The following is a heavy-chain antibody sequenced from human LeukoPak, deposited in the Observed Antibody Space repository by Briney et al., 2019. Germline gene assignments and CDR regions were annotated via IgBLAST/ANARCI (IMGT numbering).Heavy chain of an antibody. Sequence: SETLSLTCTVSGGSISSGDYYWSWIRQHPGRSLEWIGYIHYSGSTYYNPSLKSRVTISVDTSKNQFSLKLSSVTAADTAVYYCARDREGLPDYWGQGTLVTVSS. CDR1: GGSISSGDYY. D-gene: IGHD1-14*01. V-gene: IGHV4-30-4*08. CDR2: IHYSGST. CDR3: ARDREGLPDY. J-gene: IGHJ4*02.